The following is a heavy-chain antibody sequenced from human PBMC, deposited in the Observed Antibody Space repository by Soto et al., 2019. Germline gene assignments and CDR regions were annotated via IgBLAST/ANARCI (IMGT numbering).Heavy chain of an antibody. Sequence: SESMSLNCTVSVGSIRNVYRRWIRQSPGKGMEWIGLFYHSGNTKYNPSLKSRVTISIDTSNNQLSLSLKSVTPEDPAVYFCAREQAPTLPLDSWGQGTLVTVSS. V-gene: IGHV4-59*01. CDR1: VGSIRNVY. J-gene: IGHJ4*02. CDR2: FYHSGNT. CDR3: AREQAPTLPLDS. D-gene: IGHD2-15*01.